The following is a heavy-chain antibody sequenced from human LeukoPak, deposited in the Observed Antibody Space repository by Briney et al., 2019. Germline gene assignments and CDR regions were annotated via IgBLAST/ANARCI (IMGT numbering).Heavy chain of an antibody. CDR3: ARGYGDYVASGFHH. CDR1: GFTFSSYG. Sequence: GGSLRLSCAASGFTFSSYGMHWVGQAPGKGLEWVGVIWYDGSNKYYADSVKGRFTISRDNSKNALYLQMNSLRAEDTAVYYCARGYGDYVASGFHHWGQGTLVTVSS. V-gene: IGHV3-33*01. CDR2: IWYDGSNK. D-gene: IGHD4-17*01. J-gene: IGHJ1*01.